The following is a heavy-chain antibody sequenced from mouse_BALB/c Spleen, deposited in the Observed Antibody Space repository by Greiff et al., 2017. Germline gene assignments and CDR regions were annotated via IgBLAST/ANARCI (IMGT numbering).Heavy chain of an antibody. Sequence: EVKLMESGGGLVQPGGSLKLSCAASGFTFSSYGMSWVRQTPDKRLELVATINSNGGSTYYPDSVKGRFTISRDNAKNTLYLQMSSLKSEDTAMYYCARNWDEGYYFDYWGQGTTLTVSS. D-gene: IGHD4-1*01. J-gene: IGHJ2*01. CDR2: INSNGGST. CDR3: ARNWDEGYYFDY. CDR1: GFTFSSYG. V-gene: IGHV5-6-3*01.